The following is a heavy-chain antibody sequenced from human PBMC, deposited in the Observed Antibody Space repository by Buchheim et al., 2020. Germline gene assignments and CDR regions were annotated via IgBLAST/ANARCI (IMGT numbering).Heavy chain of an antibody. CDR3: ARGYYGSGSYYTAFYYGMDV. CDR2: IWYDGSNK. V-gene: IGHV3-33*01. J-gene: IGHJ6*02. D-gene: IGHD3-10*01. Sequence: QVQLVESGGGVVQPGRSLRLSCAASGFTFSSYGMHWVRQAPGKGLEWVAVIWYDGSNKYYADSVKGRFTLSRDNSKKTLYLQMNSLRAEDTAVYYCARGYYGSGSYYTAFYYGMDVWGQGTT. CDR1: GFTFSSYG.